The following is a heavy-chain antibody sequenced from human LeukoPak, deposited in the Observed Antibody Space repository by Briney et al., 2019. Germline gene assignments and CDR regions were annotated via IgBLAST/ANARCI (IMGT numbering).Heavy chain of an antibody. CDR3: ARDGSGSYYIGVSFDP. D-gene: IGHD3-10*01. CDR2: INPSGGST. V-gene: IGHV1-46*01. Sequence: ASVKVSCKASGYNFTSYYLHWVRQAPGQGLEWMGIINPSGGSTSYAQKFQGRVTMTRDTSTSTVYMELSSLRSEDTAVYYCARDGSGSYYIGVSFDPWGQGTLVTVSS. CDR1: GYNFTSYY. J-gene: IGHJ5*02.